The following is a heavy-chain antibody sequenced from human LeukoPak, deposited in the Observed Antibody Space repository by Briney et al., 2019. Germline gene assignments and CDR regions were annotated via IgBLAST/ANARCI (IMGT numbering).Heavy chain of an antibody. D-gene: IGHD4-17*01. Sequence: PVRVSCKASGGTFSSYAISWVRQAPGQGLEWMGGIIPIFGTANYAQKFQGRVTITTDESTSTAYMELSSLRSEDTAVYYCARIGTVTTSWVDVWGKGTTVTVSS. CDR1: GGTFSSYA. V-gene: IGHV1-69*05. CDR3: ARIGTVTTSWVDV. J-gene: IGHJ6*04. CDR2: IIPIFGTA.